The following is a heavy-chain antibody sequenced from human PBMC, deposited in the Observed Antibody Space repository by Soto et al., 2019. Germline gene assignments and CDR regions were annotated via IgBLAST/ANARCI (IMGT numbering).Heavy chain of an antibody. D-gene: IGHD2-15*01. J-gene: IGHJ4*02. CDR1: GYTFTRYT. CDR3: ARGIATGQREH. CDR2: INPDNGNT. V-gene: IGHV1-3*01. Sequence: ASVKVSCKASGYTFTRYTMNWVRQAPGQRLEWMGWINPDNGNTKSSQKFQDRVIITRDTSASTAYMDLSSLRSEDTAVYYCARGIATGQREHWGKGTLVIVSS.